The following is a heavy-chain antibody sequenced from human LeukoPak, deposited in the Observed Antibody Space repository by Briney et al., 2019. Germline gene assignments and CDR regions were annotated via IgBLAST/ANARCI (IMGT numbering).Heavy chain of an antibody. Sequence: GGSLRLSCAASGFTFISYSMNWLRQATGKGLEWVSSISSSSSYIYYADSVKGRLTISRDNAKNSLYLQINSLGAENTAVYYCARRGVYGSGAYYFDYWGQGTLVTVSS. D-gene: IGHD3-10*01. CDR2: ISSSSSYI. V-gene: IGHV3-21*01. CDR3: ARRGVYGSGAYYFDY. CDR1: GFTFISYS. J-gene: IGHJ4*02.